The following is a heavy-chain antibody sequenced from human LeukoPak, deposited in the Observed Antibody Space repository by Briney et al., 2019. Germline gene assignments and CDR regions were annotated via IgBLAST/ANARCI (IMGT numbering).Heavy chain of an antibody. Sequence: PGGSLRLSCAAASGLSFNDDYMSWIRQAPGKGLEWVSYISSSGNTIYYADSVKGRITISRDNAKNSLYLQMNSLRAEDTAVYYCASGSYSPFEYWGQGTLVTVSS. J-gene: IGHJ4*02. CDR3: ASGSYSPFEY. D-gene: IGHD1-26*01. CDR2: ISSSGNTI. V-gene: IGHV3-11*04. CDR1: GLSFNDDY.